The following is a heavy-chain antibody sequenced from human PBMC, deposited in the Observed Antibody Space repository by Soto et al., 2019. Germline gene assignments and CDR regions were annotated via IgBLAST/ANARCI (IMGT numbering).Heavy chain of an antibody. CDR2: IDPSDSHT. CDR3: ACPYNYGSSELDS. D-gene: IGHD3-16*01. V-gene: IGHV5-10-1*03. Sequence: VQLVQSGAEVKKPGESLRISCTGSGYSFTSYWITWVRQMPGKGLEWVGRIDPSDSHTNYSPAFEGHVIISADKSTSTAYLQWNSLKASDTAMYFCACPYNYGSSELDSWGQGTPVTVSS. CDR1: GYSFTSYW. J-gene: IGHJ4*02.